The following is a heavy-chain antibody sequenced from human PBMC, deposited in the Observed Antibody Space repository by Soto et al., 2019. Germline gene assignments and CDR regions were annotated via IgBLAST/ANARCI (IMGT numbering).Heavy chain of an antibody. V-gene: IGHV3-33*01. J-gene: IGHJ6*02. D-gene: IGHD6-13*01. CDR2: IWYDGSNK. CDR1: GFTFSSYG. Sequence: GGSLRLSCAASGFTFSSYGMHWVRQAPGKGLEWVAVIWYDGSNKYYADSVKGRFTISRDNSKNTLYLQMNSLRAEDTAVYYCARDPLGLIAAAGTGEGAYYYYGMDVWGQGTTVTVSS. CDR3: ARDPLGLIAAAGTGEGAYYYYGMDV.